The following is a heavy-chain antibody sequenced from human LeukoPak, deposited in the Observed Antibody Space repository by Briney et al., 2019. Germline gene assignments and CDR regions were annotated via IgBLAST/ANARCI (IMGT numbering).Heavy chain of an antibody. CDR2: IYYSGST. V-gene: IGHV4-59*01. J-gene: IGHJ4*02. CDR3: AIAVAGNFDY. D-gene: IGHD6-19*01. CDR1: GGSISSYY. Sequence: SETLSLTCTVSGGSISSYYWSWIRQPPGKGLEWIGYIYYSGSTNYNPSLKSRVTISVDTSKNQLSLKLSSVTAADTAVYYCAIAVAGNFDYRGQGTLVTVSS.